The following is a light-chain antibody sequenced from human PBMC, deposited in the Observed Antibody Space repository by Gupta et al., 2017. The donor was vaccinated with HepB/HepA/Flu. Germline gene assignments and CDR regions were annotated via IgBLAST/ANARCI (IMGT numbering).Light chain of an antibody. J-gene: IGKJ2*01. V-gene: IGKV1-39*01. CDR2: VAS. CDR3: QQSYSIPPT. CDR1: QSVSEY. Sequence: IQMTQSPYSLSAIVGDRVTITCRANQSVSEYLNWYQHKPGKPPKLLIYVASSLASGVPSRFSGSGSETYYTLTITNLQPEDFATYYCQQSYSIPPTFGQGTILEIK.